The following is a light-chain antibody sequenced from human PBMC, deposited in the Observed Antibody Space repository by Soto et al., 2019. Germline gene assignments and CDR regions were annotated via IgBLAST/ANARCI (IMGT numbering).Light chain of an antibody. Sequence: EIVLTQSPGTLSLSPGERATLSCRASQSVSSKSLAWYQQKPGQTPRLLIYGASSRATGIPDRFSGSGSGTDFPPTISRLEPEGFAVYYCQQYGSSPLTFGGGAKVEI. CDR3: QQYGSSPLT. CDR1: QSVSSKS. J-gene: IGKJ4*01. CDR2: GAS. V-gene: IGKV3-20*01.